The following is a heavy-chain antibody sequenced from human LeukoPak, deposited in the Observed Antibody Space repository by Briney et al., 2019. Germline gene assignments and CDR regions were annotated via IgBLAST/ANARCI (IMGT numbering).Heavy chain of an antibody. Sequence: GASVKVSCKASGYSFTGYYMHWVRQAPGQGLEWIGWINPNSGGTNYAQKFQGRVTMTRDTSISTAYMELSRLRSDDTAVYYCARDGGYFDWPLFDYWGQGTLVTVSS. CDR2: INPNSGGT. J-gene: IGHJ4*02. CDR1: GYSFTGYY. V-gene: IGHV1-2*02. D-gene: IGHD3-9*01. CDR3: ARDGGYFDWPLFDY.